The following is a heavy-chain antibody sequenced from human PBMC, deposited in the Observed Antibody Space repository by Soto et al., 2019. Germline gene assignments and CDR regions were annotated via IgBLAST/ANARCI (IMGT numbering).Heavy chain of an antibody. D-gene: IGHD4-17*01. J-gene: IGHJ4*02. CDR3: ARCTFPYGDFDY. CDR2: VYYSAST. Sequence: SETLSLTCTVSGDSLSGNSYYCAWIRQPPGKGLEWIATVYYSASTYYNPSLESRATISVGASTNHFSLNLRSVAAADTAVYYRARCTFPYGDFDYWGKGALVTVSS. V-gene: IGHV4-39*02. CDR1: GDSLSGNSYY.